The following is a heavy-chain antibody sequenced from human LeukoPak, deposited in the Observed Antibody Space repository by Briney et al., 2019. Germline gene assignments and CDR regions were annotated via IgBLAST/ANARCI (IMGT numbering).Heavy chain of an antibody. CDR3: ARDVRDYSSSAYYYYYMDV. J-gene: IGHJ6*03. V-gene: IGHV3-23*01. D-gene: IGHD6-6*01. Sequence: GGSLRLSCAASGFAFGSYGMSWVRQAPGKGLEWVAAISASGSNPHYSDSVKGRFTISRDNSKNTLYLQMNSLRAEDTAVYYCARDVRDYSSSAYYYYYMDVWGKGTTVTVSS. CDR2: ISASGSNP. CDR1: GFAFGSYG.